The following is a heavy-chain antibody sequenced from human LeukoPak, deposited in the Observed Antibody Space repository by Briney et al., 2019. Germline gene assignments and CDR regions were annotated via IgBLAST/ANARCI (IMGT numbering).Heavy chain of an antibody. CDR1: GFTFSSYA. CDR2: ISGSGGST. Sequence: SGGSLRLSCAASGFTFSSYAMSWVRQAPGKGLEWVSAISGSGGSTYYADSVKGRFTTSRDNSKNTLYLQMNSLRAEDTAVYYCAKAEPSTYYDFWSGYYPDYWGQGTLVTVSS. J-gene: IGHJ4*02. V-gene: IGHV3-23*01. D-gene: IGHD3-3*01. CDR3: AKAEPSTYYDFWSGYYPDY.